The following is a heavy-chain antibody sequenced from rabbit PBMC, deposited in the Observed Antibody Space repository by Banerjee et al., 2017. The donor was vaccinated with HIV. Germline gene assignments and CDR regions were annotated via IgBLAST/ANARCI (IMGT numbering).Heavy chain of an antibody. V-gene: IGHV1S7*01. J-gene: IGHJ4*01. CDR2: IDPVFGST. D-gene: IGHD7-1*01. CDR1: GFDFSSCY. CDR3: ARDLAAVTGWNFGL. Sequence: QLKESGGGLVQPGGSLKLSCKASGFDFSSCYMTWVRQAPGKGLEWIGYIDPVFGSTYYASWVNGRFTISSHNAQNTLYLQLNSLTAADTATYFCARDLAAVTGWNFGLWGPGTLVTVS.